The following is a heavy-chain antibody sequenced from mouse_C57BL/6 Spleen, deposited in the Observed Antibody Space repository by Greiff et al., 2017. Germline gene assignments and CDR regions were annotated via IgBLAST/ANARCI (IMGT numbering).Heavy chain of an antibody. V-gene: IGHV5-4*01. CDR2: ISDGGSYT. CDR3: AREDYGSSYGYFEV. CDR1: GFTFSSYA. D-gene: IGHD1-1*01. J-gene: IGHJ1*03. Sequence: EVKLLESGGGLVKPGGSLKLSCAASGFTFSSYAMSWVRQTPGKRLEWIATISDGGSYTYYPDKLKGRFTISRDNAKNNLYLQMSHLKSEDTAMYYCAREDYGSSYGYFEVWGTGTTVTVSS.